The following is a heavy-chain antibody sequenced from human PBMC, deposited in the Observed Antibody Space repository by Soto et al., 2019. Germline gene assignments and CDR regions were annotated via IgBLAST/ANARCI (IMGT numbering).Heavy chain of an antibody. CDR3: ARHIVVVPAAMVY. V-gene: IGHV3-23*01. CDR2: ISGSGGST. J-gene: IGHJ4*02. Sequence: GESLKISCAASGFTFSSYAMSWVRQAPGKGLEWVSAISGSGGSTYYADSVKGRFTISRDNSKNTLYLQMNSLRAEDTAVYYCARHIVVVPAAMVYWGQGTLVTVSS. D-gene: IGHD2-2*01. CDR1: GFTFSSYA.